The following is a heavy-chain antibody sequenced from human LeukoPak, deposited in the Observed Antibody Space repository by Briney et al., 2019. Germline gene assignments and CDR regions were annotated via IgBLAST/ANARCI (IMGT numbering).Heavy chain of an antibody. D-gene: IGHD6-19*01. CDR3: TTDLWIAVAGSG. CDR2: IKSKTDGRTT. V-gene: IGHV3-15*01. Sequence: GGSLRLSCAASGFTFSNAWMSWVRQAPGKGLEWVGRIKSKTDGRTTDYAAPVKGRFTISRDDSKNTLYLQMNSLKTEDTAVYYCTTDLWIAVAGSGWGQGTLVTISS. CDR1: GFTFSNAW. J-gene: IGHJ4*02.